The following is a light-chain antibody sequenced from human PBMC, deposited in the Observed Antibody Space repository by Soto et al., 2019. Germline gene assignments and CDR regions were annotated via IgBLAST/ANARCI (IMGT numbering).Light chain of an antibody. V-gene: IGKV3-15*01. CDR1: QSVSSD. Sequence: EIVMTQSPATLSVSPGERATLSCRASQSVSSDFAWYPQTPGQAPRLLIYGASSRETGIPARCSGSGAGTECTLTISSLQSEDFEVDYCPQYNNWTITFGPGTRLEIK. CDR2: GAS. CDR3: PQYNNWTIT. J-gene: IGKJ5*01.